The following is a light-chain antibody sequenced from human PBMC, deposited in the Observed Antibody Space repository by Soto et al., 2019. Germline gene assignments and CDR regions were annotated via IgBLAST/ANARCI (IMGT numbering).Light chain of an antibody. CDR3: KQYGSSPWT. CDR2: GSS. V-gene: IGKV3-20*01. CDR1: RNVASSY. J-gene: IGKJ1*01. Sequence: EIVLTQSPGTLSLSPGERATLSCRASRNVASSYLARDQQKPGQAPRLLIYGSSIRGAGIPDRFSGSGSGTDFTLTISRLDPEDFPVYFSKQYGSSPWTFGQGTK.